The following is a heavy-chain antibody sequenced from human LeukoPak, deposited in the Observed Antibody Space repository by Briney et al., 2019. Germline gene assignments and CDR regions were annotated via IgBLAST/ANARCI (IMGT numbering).Heavy chain of an antibody. J-gene: IGHJ4*02. CDR2: ISTSSTTI. CDR3: ARGGRDYYDSSGYYLPFDY. Sequence: GGSLRLSRAASGFTFSSYVMSWVRQAPGKGLEWLSYISTSSTTIHYADSVKGRFTSSREDARNSLYLQMNSLRAEDTAVYYCARGGRDYYDSSGYYLPFDYWGQGTLVTVSS. D-gene: IGHD3-22*01. CDR1: GFTFSSYV. V-gene: IGHV3-48*01.